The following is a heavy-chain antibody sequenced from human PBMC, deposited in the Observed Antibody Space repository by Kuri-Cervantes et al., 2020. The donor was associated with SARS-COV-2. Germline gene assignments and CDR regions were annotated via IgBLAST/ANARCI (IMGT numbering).Heavy chain of an antibody. V-gene: IGHV3-48*01. D-gene: IGHD3-3*01. CDR1: GFTFSSYS. Sequence: ESLKTSCAASGFTFSSYSMNWVRQAPGKGLEWVSYISSSSSTIYYADSVKGRFTISRDNAKNSLYLQMNSLRAEDTAVYYCARDRSRITVFGVVTRYGMDVWGQGTTVTVSS. J-gene: IGHJ6*02. CDR2: ISSSSSTI. CDR3: ARDRSRITVFGVVTRYGMDV.